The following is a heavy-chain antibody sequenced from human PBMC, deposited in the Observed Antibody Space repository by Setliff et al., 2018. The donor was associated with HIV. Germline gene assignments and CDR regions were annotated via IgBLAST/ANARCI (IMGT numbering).Heavy chain of an antibody. CDR2: IHTEQGFP. V-gene: IGHV7-4-1*02. CDR1: GYSFINCA. D-gene: IGHD5-12*01. J-gene: IGHJ3*02. CDR3: AVDRHAFDI. Sequence: ASVKVSCKASGYSFINCAINWLRQAPGRGLEWMGWIHTEQGFPMYAQGFTGRFVFSLDPSVNTAYLQINSLTPDDGGVYYCAVDRHAFDIWGQGTVVTVSS.